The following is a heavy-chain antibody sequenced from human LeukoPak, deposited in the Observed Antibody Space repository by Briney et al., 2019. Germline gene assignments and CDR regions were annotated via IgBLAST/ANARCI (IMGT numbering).Heavy chain of an antibody. CDR1: GYTFTGYY. V-gene: IGHV1-2*02. J-gene: IGHJ4*02. D-gene: IGHD2-15*01. CDR2: INPNSGGT. Sequence: ASVKVSCKASGYTFTGYYMHWVRQAPGQGLEWMGWINPNSGGTNYAQKFQGRVTMTRDTSISAAYMELSRLRSDDTAVYYCARPVVVAAGFDYWGQGTLVTVSS. CDR3: ARPVVVAAGFDY.